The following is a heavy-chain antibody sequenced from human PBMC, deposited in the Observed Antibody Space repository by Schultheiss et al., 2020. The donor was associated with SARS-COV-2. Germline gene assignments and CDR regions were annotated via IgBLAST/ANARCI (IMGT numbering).Heavy chain of an antibody. CDR2: IYYSGST. V-gene: IGHV4-39*01. D-gene: IGHD2-15*01. CDR3: ARGSCSGGSCYFDY. Sequence: SETLSLTCTVSGGSISSSSYYWGWIRQPPGKGLEWIGSIYYSGSTYYNPSLKSRVTISVDTSKNQFSLKLSSVTAADTAVYYCARGSCSGGSCYFDYWGQGTLVTVSS. J-gene: IGHJ4*02. CDR1: GGSISSSSYY.